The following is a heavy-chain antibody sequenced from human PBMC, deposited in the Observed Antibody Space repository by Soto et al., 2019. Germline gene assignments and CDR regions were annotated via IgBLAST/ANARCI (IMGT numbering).Heavy chain of an antibody. CDR2: ISYDGSNK. CDR1: GFTFSSYG. CDR3: AKVSADYVWGWTISGMDV. Sequence: PGGSLRLSCAASGFTFSSYGMHWVRQAPGKGLEWVAVISYDGSNKYYADSVKGRFTISRDNSKNTLYLQMNSLRAEDTAVYYCAKVSADYVWGWTISGMDVWGQGTTVTVSS. J-gene: IGHJ6*02. V-gene: IGHV3-30*18. D-gene: IGHD3-16*01.